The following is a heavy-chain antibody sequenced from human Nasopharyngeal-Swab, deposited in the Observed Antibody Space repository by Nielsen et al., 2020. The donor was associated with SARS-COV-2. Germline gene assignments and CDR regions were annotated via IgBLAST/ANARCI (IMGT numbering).Heavy chain of an antibody. D-gene: IGHD3-22*01. J-gene: IGHJ4*02. V-gene: IGHV3-72*01. CDR2: IGNKARSFST. CDR1: GFTFSDHY. CDR3: AREYLSYYDSSGLDY. Sequence: GESLKISCVTSGFTFSDHYMEWVRQAPGKGLEWIGRIGNKARSFSTEYVASARDRFTISRDDSTNSVHLQMNSLRAEDTAVYYCAREYLSYYDSSGLDYWGQGTLVTVSS.